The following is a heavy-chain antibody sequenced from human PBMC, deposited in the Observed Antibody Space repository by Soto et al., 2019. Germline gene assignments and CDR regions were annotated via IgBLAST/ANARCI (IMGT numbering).Heavy chain of an antibody. CDR3: ARGVRKLYYYGMDV. CDR2: IGTAGDT. J-gene: IGHJ6*02. CDR1: GFTFSSYD. Sequence: PGGSLRLSCAASGFTFSSYDMHWVRQATGKGLEWVSAIGTAGDTYYPGSVKGRFTISRENAKNSLYLQMNSLRAGDTAVYYCARGVRKLYYYGMDVWGQGTTVTVSS. V-gene: IGHV3-13*01.